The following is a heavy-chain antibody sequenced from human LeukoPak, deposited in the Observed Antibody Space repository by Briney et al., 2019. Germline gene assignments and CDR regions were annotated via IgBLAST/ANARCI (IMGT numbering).Heavy chain of an antibody. CDR2: VSYDGTNK. V-gene: IGHV3-30-3*01. D-gene: IGHD6-13*01. CDR3: ASSPSSYFDY. Sequence: GGSLRLSCAASGFTFSSHAMHWVRQAPGKGLEWVALVSYDGTNKYYADSVMGRFTVSRDNSKNTLYLQMNSLRTEDTAVYYCASSPSSYFDYWGQGTLVTVSS. J-gene: IGHJ4*02. CDR1: GFTFSSHA.